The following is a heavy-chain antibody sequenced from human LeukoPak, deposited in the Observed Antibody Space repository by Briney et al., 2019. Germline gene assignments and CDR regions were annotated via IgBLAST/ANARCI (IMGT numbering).Heavy chain of an antibody. CDR3: ARGHQPFDN. J-gene: IGHJ4*02. V-gene: IGHV6-1*01. CDR1: GDSVSSKSV. CDR2: IYYKSKWSN. Sequence: SQTLSLTCAISGDSVSSKSVWNWITPSPSRGLELLGRIYYKSKWSNNYALSVKSRITINPNTSNNPPSLQSSSPPAARPAVSYRARGHQPFDNWGERTLVTVSS.